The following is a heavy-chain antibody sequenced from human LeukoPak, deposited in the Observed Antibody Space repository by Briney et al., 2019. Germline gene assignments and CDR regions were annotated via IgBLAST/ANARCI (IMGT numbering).Heavy chain of an antibody. CDR3: AREILRFDI. V-gene: IGHV7-4-1*02. J-gene: IGHJ3*02. Sequence: GASVKVSCKASGYTFTRYSMNWVRQAPGQGLEWMGWINTDSGNPTYARGFTGRFVFSLDTSVSTAYLQISSLKAEDTAVYYCAREILRFDIWGQGTMVTVSS. CDR1: GYTFTRYS. CDR2: INTDSGNP.